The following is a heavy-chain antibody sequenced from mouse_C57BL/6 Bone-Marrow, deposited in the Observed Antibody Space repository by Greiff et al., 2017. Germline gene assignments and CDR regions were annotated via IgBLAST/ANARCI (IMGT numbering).Heavy chain of an antibody. J-gene: IGHJ2*01. CDR3: ARGDYFDY. V-gene: IGHV5-6*01. Sequence: EVQVVESGGDLVKPGGSLKLSCAASGFTFSSYGMSWVRQTPDKRLEWVATISSGGSYTYYPDSVTGRFTISSDNAKNTLYLQMSSLKAEDTSMYYCARGDYFDYWGKGTTLTVSS. CDR1: GFTFSSYG. CDR2: ISSGGSYT.